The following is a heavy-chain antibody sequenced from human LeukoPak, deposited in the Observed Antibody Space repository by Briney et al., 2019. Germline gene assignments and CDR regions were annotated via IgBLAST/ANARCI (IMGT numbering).Heavy chain of an antibody. Sequence: PSETLSLTCTVSGGSISSGNYYWSWIRQHPGKGLEWIGNIFYSGSTYYNPSLKSRVTISVDTSQTQFPLKLSSVTAADTAVYYCARGKEYSSTADYFDCWGQGTPVTVSS. D-gene: IGHD2/OR15-2a*01. J-gene: IGHJ4*02. CDR2: IFYSGST. CDR1: GGSISSGNYY. CDR3: ARGKEYSSTADYFDC. V-gene: IGHV4-31*03.